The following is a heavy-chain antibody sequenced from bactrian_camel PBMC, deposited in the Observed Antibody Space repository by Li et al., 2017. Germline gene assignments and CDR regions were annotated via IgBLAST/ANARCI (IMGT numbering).Heavy chain of an antibody. V-gene: IGHV3S42*01. CDR2: VDNNGVI. CDR1: GRTYNNYC. CDR3: AANFWSSCSNWYGYTY. D-gene: IGHD6*01. J-gene: IGHJ4*01. Sequence: DVQLVESGGGSVQAGTSLILSCAASGRTYNNYCMGWFRQSPGKEREGAVGVDNNGVIRIADSVKGRFTISKDNAKTTLYLQMNSLKPEDTGMYYCAANFWSSCSNWYGYTYWGQGTQVTVS.